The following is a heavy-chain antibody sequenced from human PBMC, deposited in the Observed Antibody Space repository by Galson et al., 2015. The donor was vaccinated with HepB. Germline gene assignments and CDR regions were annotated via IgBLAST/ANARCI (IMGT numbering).Heavy chain of an antibody. J-gene: IGHJ3*02. V-gene: IGHV3-30*03. CDR2: ISNDGNNK. D-gene: IGHD3-16*01. CDR3: AIDRLGWADRGAFDI. Sequence: SLRLSCAASGFTFSSYGMHWVRQAPGKGLGWVAGISNDGNNKYYADSVKGRFTISRDNSENTLHLQMNSLRAEDTAVYYCAIDRLGWADRGAFDIWGQGTMVTVSS. CDR1: GFTFSSYG.